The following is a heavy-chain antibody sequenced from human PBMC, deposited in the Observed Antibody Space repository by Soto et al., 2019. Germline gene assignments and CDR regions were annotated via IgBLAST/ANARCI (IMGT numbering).Heavy chain of an antibody. J-gene: IGHJ3*02. CDR3: ARDWYSNALAPDVFDI. CDR1: GFTFSSYS. V-gene: IGHV3-48*02. CDR2: ISTSSSNI. Sequence: EVQLVESGGGLVQPGESLRLSCAASGFTFSSYSLNWVRQAPGKGLEWVSYISTSSSNIYYADSVKGRFTISRDNANNSLYLQMNSLRDGDTAVYYCARDWYSNALAPDVFDIWGQGTMVIVSS. D-gene: IGHD5-18*01.